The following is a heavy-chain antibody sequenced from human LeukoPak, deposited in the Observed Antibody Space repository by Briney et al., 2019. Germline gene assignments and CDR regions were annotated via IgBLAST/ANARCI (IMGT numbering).Heavy chain of an antibody. CDR2: INNDGSIT. CDR1: EFTFSSYW. J-gene: IGHJ4*02. CDR3: SRDRSTSLDY. D-gene: IGHD2-2*01. V-gene: IGHV3-74*01. Sequence: GGSLRLSCAASEFTFSSYWMHWVRQAPGKGLVWVSRINNDGSITSYADSVKGRFTISRDNAKNTLYLQMNSLRAEDTAVYYCSRDRSTSLDYWGQGTLVTVSS.